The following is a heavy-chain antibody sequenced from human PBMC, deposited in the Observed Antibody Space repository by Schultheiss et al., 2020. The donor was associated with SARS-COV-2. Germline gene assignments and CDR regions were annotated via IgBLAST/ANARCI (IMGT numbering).Heavy chain of an antibody. CDR1: GGSISSSNW. V-gene: IGHV4-4*02. J-gene: IGHJ4*02. CDR3: ARHRYGDSTLEY. CDR2: IYHSGST. Sequence: SETLSLTCAVSGGSISSSNWWSWVRQPPGKGLEWIGEIYHSGSTNYNPSLKSRVTISVDTSKNQFSLKLSSVTAADTAVYYCARHRYGDSTLEYWGQGTLVTVSS. D-gene: IGHD4-17*01.